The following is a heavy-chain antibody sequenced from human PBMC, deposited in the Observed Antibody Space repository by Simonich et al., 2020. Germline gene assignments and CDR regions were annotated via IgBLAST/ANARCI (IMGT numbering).Heavy chain of an antibody. CDR1: GFTFSSYS. V-gene: IGHV3-21*01. Sequence: EVQLVASGGGLVKPGGSLRLSCAASGFTFSSYSMNWVRQAQGKGLEGVSSISSSSSYRYYADSVKGRFTISRDNAKNSLYLQMNSLRAEDTAVYYCAREQARGGAFDIWGQGTMVTVSS. J-gene: IGHJ3*02. CDR2: ISSSSSYR. D-gene: IGHD3-16*01. CDR3: AREQARGGAFDI.